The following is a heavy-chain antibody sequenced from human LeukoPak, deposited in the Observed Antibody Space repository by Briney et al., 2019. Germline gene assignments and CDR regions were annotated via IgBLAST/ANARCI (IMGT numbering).Heavy chain of an antibody. CDR2: ITSSSSYI. CDR3: ARDNSGWYSYFDY. CDR1: GFTFSSYT. V-gene: IGHV3-21*01. Sequence: GGSLRLSCAASGFTFSSYTMNWVRQAPGKGLEWVSFITSSSSYIYYADSMKGRFTISRDNAKNSLYLQMNSLRAEDTAVYYCARDNSGWYSYFDYWGQGTLVTVSS. J-gene: IGHJ4*02. D-gene: IGHD6-19*01.